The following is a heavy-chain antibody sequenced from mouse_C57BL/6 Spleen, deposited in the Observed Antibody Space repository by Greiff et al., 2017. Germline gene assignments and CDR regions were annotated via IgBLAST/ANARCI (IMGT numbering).Heavy chain of an antibody. CDR1: GYTFTSYW. Sequence: QVQLQQPGAELVRPGSSVKLSCKASGYTFTSYWMHWVKQRPIQGLEWIGNIDPSDSETHYNQKFKDKATLTVDKSSSTAYMQLSSLTSEDSAVYYCAREEELVYFDYWGQGTTLTVSS. J-gene: IGHJ2*01. CDR3: AREEELVYFDY. V-gene: IGHV1-52*01. CDR2: IDPSDSET.